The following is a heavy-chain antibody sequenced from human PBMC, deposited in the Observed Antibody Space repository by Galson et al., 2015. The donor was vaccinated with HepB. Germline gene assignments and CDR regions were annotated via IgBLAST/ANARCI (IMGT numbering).Heavy chain of an antibody. J-gene: IGHJ6*02. Sequence: SVKVSCKASGYTFTSYGISWVRQAPGQGLEWMGWISAYNGNTNYAQKLQGRVTMTTDTSTSTAYMELRSLRSDDTAVYYCARVGTLFCSSTSCSPRLYYYYGMDVWGQGTTVTVSS. CDR1: GYTFTSYG. D-gene: IGHD2-2*01. V-gene: IGHV1-18*04. CDR3: ARVGTLFCSSTSCSPRLYYYYGMDV. CDR2: ISAYNGNT.